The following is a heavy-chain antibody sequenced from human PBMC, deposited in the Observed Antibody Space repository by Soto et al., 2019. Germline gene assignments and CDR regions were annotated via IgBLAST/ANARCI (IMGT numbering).Heavy chain of an antibody. J-gene: IGHJ4*02. CDR1: GASISGGDYY. CDR3: ARATYDSSTYYLDY. D-gene: IGHD3-22*01. V-gene: IGHV4-30-4*01. Sequence: QVQLQESGPGLVKPSQTLSLTCTVSGASISGGDYYWTWIRQPPGKGLEWIGSIYYTGNTYSNPSLESLLSISVDPSNNQFALRLTSVTAPDTAISYCARATYDSSTYYLDYWGQGTLVTVSS. CDR2: IYYTGNT.